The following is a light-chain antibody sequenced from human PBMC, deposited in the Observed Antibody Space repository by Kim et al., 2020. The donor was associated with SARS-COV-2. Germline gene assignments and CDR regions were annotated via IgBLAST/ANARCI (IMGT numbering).Light chain of an antibody. J-gene: IGKJ2*01. Sequence: EIVLTQSPGTLSLSPGERATLSCRASQSVSSSYLAWYQQKPGQAPRLLIYGASSRATGIPDRFSGSGSGTDFTLTISSLEPEDFAVYYCQQYGSSTYTFGQGTKLEI. V-gene: IGKV3-20*01. CDR2: GAS. CDR1: QSVSSSY. CDR3: QQYGSSTYT.